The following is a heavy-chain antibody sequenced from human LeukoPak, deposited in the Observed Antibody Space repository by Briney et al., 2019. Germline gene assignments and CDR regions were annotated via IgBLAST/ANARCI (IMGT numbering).Heavy chain of an antibody. Sequence: SETLSLTCTVSGGSISSNIYYRGWIRQPPGKGLEYIGEINHSGSTNYNPSLKSRVTISVDTSKNQFSLKLSSVTAADTAVYYCARAHPYYYYYMDVWGKGTTVTISS. J-gene: IGHJ6*03. CDR2: INHSGST. V-gene: IGHV4-39*07. CDR1: GGSISSNIYY. CDR3: ARAHPYYYYYMDV.